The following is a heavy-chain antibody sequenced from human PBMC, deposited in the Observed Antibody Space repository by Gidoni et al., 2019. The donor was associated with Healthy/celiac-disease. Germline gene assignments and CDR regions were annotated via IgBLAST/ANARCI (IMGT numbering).Heavy chain of an antibody. CDR2: IYYSGST. D-gene: IGHD3-9*01. Sequence: QVQLQESGPGLVKPSETLSLTCTVSGGSISSYYWSWIRQPPGKGLEWIGYIYYSGSTNYNPSLKSRVTISVDTSKNQFSLKLSSVTAADTAVYYCARTILTGYYNVLEWFDPWGQGTLVTVSS. CDR3: ARTILTGYYNVLEWFDP. J-gene: IGHJ5*02. V-gene: IGHV4-59*01. CDR1: GGSISSYY.